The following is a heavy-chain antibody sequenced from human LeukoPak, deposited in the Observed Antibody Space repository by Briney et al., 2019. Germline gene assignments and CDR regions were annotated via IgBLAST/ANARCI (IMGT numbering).Heavy chain of an antibody. CDR1: GFTFSSYA. CDR2: ISGSGSST. J-gene: IGHJ4*02. D-gene: IGHD2-2*01. CDR3: AKDRGGTCSSTSCSPASYYFDY. Sequence: GGSLRLSCAASGFTFSSYAMSWVRQAPGKGLEWVSAISGSGSSTYYADSVKGRFTISRDNSKNTLYLQMNSLRAEDTAVYYCAKDRGGTCSSTSCSPASYYFDYWGQGTLVTVSS. V-gene: IGHV3-23*01.